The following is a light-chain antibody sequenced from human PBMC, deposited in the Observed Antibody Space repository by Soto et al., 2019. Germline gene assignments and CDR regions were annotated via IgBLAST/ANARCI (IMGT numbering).Light chain of an antibody. J-gene: IGLJ2*01. CDR3: QSYDSSLSVV. V-gene: IGLV1-40*01. Sequence: QSVLTQPPSVSGAPGQRVTISCTGSSSNIGAGYDVHWYQQLPGTAPQILIYGNSKRPSGVPDRFSGSKSGTSASLAITGLKAEAEADYYFQSYDSSLSVVFGGGTKLTV. CDR2: GNS. CDR1: SSNIGAGYD.